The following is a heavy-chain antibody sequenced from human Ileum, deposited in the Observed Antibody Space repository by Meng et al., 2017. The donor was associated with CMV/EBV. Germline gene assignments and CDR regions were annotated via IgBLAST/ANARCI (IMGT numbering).Heavy chain of an antibody. Sequence: RSLKISCAASGFTFSSYSMSWVRQAPGRGLEWVSGITGSGGSTYYADSVKVRFTISRDNSKNTLYLQMNSLRAEDTAVYYCAKLTDYWGQGTLVTVSS. D-gene: IGHD4/OR15-4a*01. CDR1: GFTFSSYS. CDR2: ITGSGGST. CDR3: AKLTDY. J-gene: IGHJ4*02. V-gene: IGHV3-23*01.